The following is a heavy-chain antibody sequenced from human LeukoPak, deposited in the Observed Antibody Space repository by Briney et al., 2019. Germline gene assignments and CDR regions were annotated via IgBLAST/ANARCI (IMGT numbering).Heavy chain of an antibody. D-gene: IGHD4-11*01. CDR3: ARSVPDYTRFDY. J-gene: IGHJ4*02. CDR2: IIPIFGTA. CDR1: GGTFSSYA. V-gene: IGHV1-69*01. Sequence: SVKVSCKASGGTFSSYAISWVRQAPGQGLEWMGGIIPIFGTANYAQKFQGRVTITADESTSTAYMELSSLRAEDTALYFCARSVPDYTRFDYWGQGALVTVSS.